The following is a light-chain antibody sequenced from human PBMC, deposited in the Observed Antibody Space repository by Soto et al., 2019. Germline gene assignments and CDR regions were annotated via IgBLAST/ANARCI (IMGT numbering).Light chain of an antibody. J-gene: IGKJ5*01. CDR2: GAS. V-gene: IGKV3-20*01. Sequence: EIVLTQSPGTLSLSPGERASLSFRSSQSVSNNYLTWYQQKPGQAPRLLIFGASKRATGIPDRFSGSGSGRDFTLTISGLEPEDFAVYYCQQYGSSPLISFGQGTRLEIK. CDR1: QSVSNNY. CDR3: QQYGSSPLIS.